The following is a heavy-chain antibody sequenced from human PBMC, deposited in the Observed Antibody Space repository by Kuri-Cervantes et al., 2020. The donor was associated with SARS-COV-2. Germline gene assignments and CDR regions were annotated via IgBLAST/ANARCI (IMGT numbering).Heavy chain of an antibody. CDR1: GYTFTGYY. J-gene: IGHJ4*02. D-gene: IGHD3-22*01. CDR2: INPNSDGT. Sequence: ASVKVSCKASGYTFTGYYMHWVRQAPGQGLEWMGWINPNSDGTNYAQKFQGRVTMTRDTSISTAHMELSRLRPDDTAVYYCARAVPYYYDSSGYYDYWGQGTLVTVSS. V-gene: IGHV1-2*02. CDR3: ARAVPYYYDSSGYYDY.